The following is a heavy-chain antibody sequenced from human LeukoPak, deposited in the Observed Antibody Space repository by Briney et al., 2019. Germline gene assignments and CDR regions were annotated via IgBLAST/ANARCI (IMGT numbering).Heavy chain of an antibody. J-gene: IGHJ6*03. CDR1: GGSLSSYY. CDR2: IYTSGST. V-gene: IGHV4-4*07. CDR3: ARHFWSGRGEHYYMDV. D-gene: IGHD3-3*02. Sequence: PSETLSLTCTVSGGSLSSYYWSWIRQPAGKGLEWIGRIYTSGSTNYNPSLKSRVTMSVDTSKNQFSLKLSSVTAADTAVYYCARHFWSGRGEHYYMDVWGKGTTVTVSS.